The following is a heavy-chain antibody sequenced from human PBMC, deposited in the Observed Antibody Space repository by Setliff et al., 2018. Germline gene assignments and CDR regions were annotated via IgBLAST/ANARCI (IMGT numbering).Heavy chain of an antibody. CDR1: GFSFSSYG. J-gene: IGHJ4*02. CDR3: AKRKGIAALDC. V-gene: IGHV3-30*02. CDR2: IWSDGTNK. Sequence: PGGSLRLSCAASGFSFSSYGMHWVRQDPGKGLEWVAFIWSDGTNKYYADSVKGRFTISKDNSKNTLYLQMNSLRTEDTAVYYCAKRKGIAALDCWGQGTLVTVSS. D-gene: IGHD2-15*01.